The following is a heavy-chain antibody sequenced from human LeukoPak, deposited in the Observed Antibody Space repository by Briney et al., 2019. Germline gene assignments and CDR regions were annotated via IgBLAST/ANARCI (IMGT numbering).Heavy chain of an antibody. D-gene: IGHD6-13*01. J-gene: IGHJ4*02. CDR1: GYTFTGYY. Sequence: ASVKVSCKASGYTFTGYYMHWVRQAPGHGLEWMGWINPNSGGTNYAQKFQGRVTMTRDTSISTAYMELSRLRSDDTAVYYCARGSSSSWYWGYWGQGTLVTVSS. CDR3: ARGSSSSWYWGY. CDR2: INPNSGGT. V-gene: IGHV1-2*02.